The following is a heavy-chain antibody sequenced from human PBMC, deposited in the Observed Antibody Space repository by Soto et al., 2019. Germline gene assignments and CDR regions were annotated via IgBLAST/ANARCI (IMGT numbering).Heavy chain of an antibody. Sequence: QVQLVQSGDEVKKPGASVKVSCKASGYIFVNYGIAWVRQAPRQGLEWMGWISPYTGNTHSASKIQGRLTMTTDTSTSTAYMDLGRLTSDDTAVYYCVMVDNYVTPTPQDVWGQGTTVTVSS. D-gene: IGHD3-16*01. CDR1: GYIFVNYG. V-gene: IGHV1-18*01. J-gene: IGHJ6*02. CDR2: ISPYTGNT. CDR3: VMVDNYVTPTPQDV.